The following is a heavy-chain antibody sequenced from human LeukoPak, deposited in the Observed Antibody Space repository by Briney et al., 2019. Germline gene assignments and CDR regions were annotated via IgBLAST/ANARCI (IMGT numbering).Heavy chain of an antibody. CDR3: AKNQWELFY. Sequence: PGGSLRLSCVASGFTFSTYGMSWVRQAPEKGLEWVSGVSSGGNTYYADSVKGRFTISRDNSKNTLFLQMNSLRAEEPAVYYCAKNQWELFYWGRGGLVTVSS. CDR2: VSSGGNT. V-gene: IGHV3-23*01. CDR1: GFTFSTYG. J-gene: IGHJ4*02. D-gene: IGHD1-26*01.